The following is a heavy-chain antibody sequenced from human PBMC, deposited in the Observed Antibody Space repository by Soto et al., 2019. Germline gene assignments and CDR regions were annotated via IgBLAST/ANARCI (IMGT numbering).Heavy chain of an antibody. D-gene: IGHD6-6*01. CDR3: ARMPPTSDVALYSSSTLGAFDI. CDR2: IYFSGSA. V-gene: IGHV4-39*01. Sequence: SGTVSITCTVSGGSVRGSSCFWGWIRKPPGKGLEWIGSIYFSGSASYNPSLRSRLTISVDTSTNQFSLKLSSVTAADTAVYYCARMPPTSDVALYSSSTLGAFDIWGQGTMVTVSS. J-gene: IGHJ3*02. CDR1: GGSVRGSSCF.